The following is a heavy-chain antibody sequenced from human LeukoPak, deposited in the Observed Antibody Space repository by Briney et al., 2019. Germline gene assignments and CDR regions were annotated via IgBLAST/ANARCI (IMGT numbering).Heavy chain of an antibody. V-gene: IGHV3-23*01. D-gene: IGHD3-22*01. CDR3: AKERKTYYYDTNAFDY. Sequence: GGSLRLSCAASGFTFSSYGMSWVRQAPGKGLEWVSAITGSGGSTYYADSVKGRFTISRDNSKNTLCLQMNSLRAEDTAVYYCAKERKTYYYDTNAFDYWGQGTLVTVSS. CDR2: ITGSGGST. CDR1: GFTFSSYG. J-gene: IGHJ4*02.